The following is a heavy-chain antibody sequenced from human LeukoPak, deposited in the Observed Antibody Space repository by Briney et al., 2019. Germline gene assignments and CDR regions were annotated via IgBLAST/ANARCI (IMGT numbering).Heavy chain of an antibody. CDR1: GGTFSSYA. CDR3: ARAEYTAMVTEGQDY. Sequence: SVKVSCKASGGTFSSYAISWVRQAPGQGLEWMGGIIPIFGTANYAQKFQGRVTITADKSTSTAYMELSSLRSEDTAVYYCARAEYTAMVTEGQDYWGQGTLVTVSS. D-gene: IGHD5-18*01. J-gene: IGHJ4*02. V-gene: IGHV1-69*06. CDR2: IIPIFGTA.